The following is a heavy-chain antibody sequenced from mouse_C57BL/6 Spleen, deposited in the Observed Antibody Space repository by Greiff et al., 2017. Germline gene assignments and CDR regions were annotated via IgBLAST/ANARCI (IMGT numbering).Heavy chain of an antibody. V-gene: IGHV1-62-2*01. CDR3: ARHAGHGSSFDY. J-gene: IGHJ2*01. D-gene: IGHD1-1*01. CDR2: FYPGSGSI. CDR1: GYTFTEYT. Sequence: QVQLKESGAELVKPGASVKLSCKASGYTFTEYTIHWVKQRSGQGLEWSGWFYPGSGSIKYNEKFNNKSTLTADKTSRTVYIELSRLTSEDSTVYFCARHAGHGSSFDYWGQGTTLTVSS.